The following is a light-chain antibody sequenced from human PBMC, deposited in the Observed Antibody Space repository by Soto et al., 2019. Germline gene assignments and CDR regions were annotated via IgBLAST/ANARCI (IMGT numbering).Light chain of an antibody. J-gene: IGLJ2*01. CDR1: SSDVGSYNR. CDR2: EVS. V-gene: IGLV2-18*01. CDR3: SLYTSSRTV. Sequence: QSVLTQPPSVSGSPGQSVTISCTGTSSDVGSYNRVSWYQQPPGTAPKLMIYEVSNRPSGVPDRFSGSKSGNTASLTISGIQAEDEADYYCSLYTSSRTVFGGGTKLTVL.